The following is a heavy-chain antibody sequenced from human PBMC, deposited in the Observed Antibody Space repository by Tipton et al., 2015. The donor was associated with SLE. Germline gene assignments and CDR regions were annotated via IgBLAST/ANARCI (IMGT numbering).Heavy chain of an antibody. Sequence: GLVKPSETLSLTCTVSGGSISSHYWSWIRQPPGKGLEWIGYVYFSGGTNYNPSLKSRVTISVDTSKNQFSLTLRSVTAADTAVYYCAREYWCRFDYWGQGTLITVSS. D-gene: IGHD2-8*02. V-gene: IGHV4-59*11. CDR2: VYFSGGT. CDR1: GGSISSHY. J-gene: IGHJ4*02. CDR3: AREYWCRFDY.